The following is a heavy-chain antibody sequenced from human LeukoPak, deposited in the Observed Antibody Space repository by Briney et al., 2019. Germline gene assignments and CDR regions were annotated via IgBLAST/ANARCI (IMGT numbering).Heavy chain of an antibody. CDR3: AKESSSRGWYGPDY. D-gene: IGHD6-19*01. V-gene: IGHV3-23*01. CDR1: GFTFTRYA. Sequence: GASLRLSCAAFGFTFTRYAMTWVRQAPGRGLEWVSTITGDGDGAYYPDSVKGRFTTSRDNAKNTLYLQMNSLRADDTAVCYCAKESSSRGWYGPDYWGQGTLVTVSS. CDR2: ITGDGDGA. J-gene: IGHJ4*02.